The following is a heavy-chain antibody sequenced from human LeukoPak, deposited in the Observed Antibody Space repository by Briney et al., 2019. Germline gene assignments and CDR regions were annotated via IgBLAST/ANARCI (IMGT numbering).Heavy chain of an antibody. Sequence: SETPSLTCAVYGGSFSGYYWSWIRQPPGKGLEWIGEINHSGSTNYNPSLKSRVTISVDTSKNQFSLKLSSVTAADTAVYYCAREPYHDSSGYQDYWGQGTLVTV. D-gene: IGHD3-22*01. CDR3: AREPYHDSSGYQDY. CDR1: GGSFSGYY. CDR2: INHSGST. J-gene: IGHJ4*02. V-gene: IGHV4-34*01.